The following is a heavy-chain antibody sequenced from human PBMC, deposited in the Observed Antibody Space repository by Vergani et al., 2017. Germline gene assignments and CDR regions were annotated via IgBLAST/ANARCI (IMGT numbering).Heavy chain of an antibody. CDR1: GVSVTDYN. Sequence: QAQLQESGPGLVKPSETLSLTCHVFGVSVTDYNCNWIRQPPGKGLEWIGNIYHSGGAYYNPSLKGRVTISVDTSKNQFSLEVTSVTAADTAVYYCASDTHSGQRADRWGQGILVTVTS. V-gene: IGHV4-4*08. CDR3: ASDTHSGQRADR. CDR2: IYHSGGA. D-gene: IGHD6-19*01. J-gene: IGHJ5*02.